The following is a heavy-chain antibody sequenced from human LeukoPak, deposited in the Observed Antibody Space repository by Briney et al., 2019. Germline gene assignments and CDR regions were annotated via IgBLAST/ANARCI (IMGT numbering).Heavy chain of an antibody. CDR3: AKDGSWSCTD. Sequence: GGPLRLSCAASGFTFSSYGMHWVRQAPGKGLEWVAYIAHHGSNKYYADSVKGRFTISRDNSKRTLYLQMNSLRADDTAVYYCAKDGSWSCTDWGQGTLVTVSS. D-gene: IGHD2-8*02. CDR1: GFTFSSYG. J-gene: IGHJ4*02. V-gene: IGHV3-30*02. CDR2: IAHHGSNK.